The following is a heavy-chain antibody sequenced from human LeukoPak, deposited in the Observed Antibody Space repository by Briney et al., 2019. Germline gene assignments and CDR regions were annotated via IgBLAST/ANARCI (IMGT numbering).Heavy chain of an antibody. Sequence: PSETLSLTCTVSGGSISSYYWSWIRQPPGKGLEWIGYIYYSGSTNYSPSLKSRVTMSVDTSKNQFSLKLSSVTAADTAVYYCASALSSGRAAFDIWGQGTMVTVSS. CDR1: GGSISSYY. CDR2: IYYSGST. J-gene: IGHJ3*02. V-gene: IGHV4-59*12. CDR3: ASALSSGRAAFDI. D-gene: IGHD6-25*01.